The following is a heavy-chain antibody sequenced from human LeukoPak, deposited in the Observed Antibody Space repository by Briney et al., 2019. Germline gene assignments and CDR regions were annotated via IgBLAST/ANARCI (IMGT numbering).Heavy chain of an antibody. V-gene: IGHV3-21*01. CDR2: ISSAGRHI. CDR1: GFTFSTYA. J-gene: IGHJ4*02. Sequence: GGSLTLSCAASGFTFSTYAMKWVRQAPGKGLEGVLSISSAGRHINYADSMKGRFPISRADSKTSLYLKLDNLSADDTAVYYCARDSDSSSRYMDYFDYWGQGALVTVSS. D-gene: IGHD3-22*01. CDR3: ARDSDSSSRYMDYFDY.